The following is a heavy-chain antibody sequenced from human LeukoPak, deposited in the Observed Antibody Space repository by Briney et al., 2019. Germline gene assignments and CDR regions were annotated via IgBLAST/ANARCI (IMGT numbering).Heavy chain of an antibody. CDR3: ARLKKNSSGWLYYYYYYYMDV. CDR1: GFTFSSYG. J-gene: IGHJ6*03. CDR2: IRYDGSNK. V-gene: IGHV3-30*02. D-gene: IGHD6-19*01. Sequence: GGSLRLSCAASGFTFSSYGMHWVRQAPGQGLEWVAFIRYDGSNKYYADSVKGRFTISRDNSKNTLYLQMNSLRAEDTAVYYCARLKKNSSGWLYYYYYYYMDVWGKGTTVTISS.